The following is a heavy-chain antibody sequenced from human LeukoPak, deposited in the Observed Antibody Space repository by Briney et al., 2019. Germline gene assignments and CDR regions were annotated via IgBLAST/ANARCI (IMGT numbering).Heavy chain of an antibody. Sequence: GGSLRLSCAASGFAFSSYVMNWVRQAPGKGLEWVSYISSSGSTIYYADSVKGRFTISRDNAKNSLYLQMNSLRAEDTAVYYCALDQWRFDYWGQGTLVTVSS. CDR3: ALDQWRFDY. CDR1: GFAFSSYV. J-gene: IGHJ4*02. CDR2: ISSSGSTI. V-gene: IGHV3-48*03. D-gene: IGHD1/OR15-1a*01.